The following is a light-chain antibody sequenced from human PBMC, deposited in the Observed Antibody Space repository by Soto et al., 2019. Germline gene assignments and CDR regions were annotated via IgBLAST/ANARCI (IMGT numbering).Light chain of an antibody. CDR1: SSNIGGGYE. CDR2: SNN. CDR3: AAWDDSLNGVV. J-gene: IGLJ2*01. V-gene: IGLV1-44*01. Sequence: QSVLTQAPSVSGAPGQRITISCAGSSSNIGGGYEVHWYQQLPGTAPKLLIYSNNQRPSGVPDRFSGSKSGTSASLAISGLQSEDEADYYCAAWDDSLNGVVFGGGTKVTVL.